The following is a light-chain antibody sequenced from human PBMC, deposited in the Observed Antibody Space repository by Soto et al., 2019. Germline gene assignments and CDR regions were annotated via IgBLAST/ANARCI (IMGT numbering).Light chain of an antibody. CDR3: QQYNNWPPCT. Sequence: EIVMTQSPATLSVPPGERATLSCRASQSISNNLAWYQQKPGQAPRLLLHDASTRATGIPARFSGSGSGTEFTLTISSLQSEDFAIYCCQQYNNWPPCTFGQGTKVDI. J-gene: IGKJ2*02. V-gene: IGKV3-15*01. CDR2: DAS. CDR1: QSISNN.